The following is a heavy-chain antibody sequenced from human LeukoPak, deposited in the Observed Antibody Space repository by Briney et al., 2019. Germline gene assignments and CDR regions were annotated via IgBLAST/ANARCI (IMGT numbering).Heavy chain of an antibody. V-gene: IGHV3-33*01. J-gene: IGHJ4*02. CDR3: ARDHMWGGSSGWLGN. CDR2: IWYDGSKK. D-gene: IGHD6-19*01. CDR1: GFTFSSYG. Sequence: PGRSLRLSCAASGFTFSSYGMYWVRQAPGKGLEWVAVIWYDGSKKYYAGSVKGRFSISRDNPKNTLYLQMNSLRAEDTAVYYCARDHMWGGSSGWLGNWGQGTLVTVSS.